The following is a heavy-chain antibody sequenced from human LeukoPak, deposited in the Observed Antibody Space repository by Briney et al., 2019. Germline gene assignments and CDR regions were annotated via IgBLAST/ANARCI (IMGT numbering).Heavy chain of an antibody. CDR2: IYSSGST. V-gene: IGHV4-61*02. D-gene: IGHD1-26*01. CDR3: ARGVNSGYFDY. CDR1: GGSISSDNSY. Sequence: SETLSLTCTVSGGSISSDNSYWSWIRQPAGKGLEWIGRIYSSGSTNYNPSLKSRVTISVDTSKNQFSLKLTSVTAADTAVYYCARGVNSGYFDYWGQGTLVTVSS. J-gene: IGHJ4*02.